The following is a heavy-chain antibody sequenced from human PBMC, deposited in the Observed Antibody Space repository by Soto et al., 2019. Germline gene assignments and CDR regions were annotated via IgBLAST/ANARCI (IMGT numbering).Heavy chain of an antibody. V-gene: IGHV3-73*01. CDR1: GFTFSGSA. Sequence: EVQLVESGGGLVQPGGSLKLSCAASGFTFSGSAMHWVRQASGKGLEWVGRIRSKANSYATAYAASVKGRFTISRDDSKNTAYLQMNSLKTEDTAVYYCTRHTITMNYYYYYMDVWGKGTTVTVSS. D-gene: IGHD3-3*01. CDR3: TRHTITMNYYYYYMDV. CDR2: IRSKANSYAT. J-gene: IGHJ6*03.